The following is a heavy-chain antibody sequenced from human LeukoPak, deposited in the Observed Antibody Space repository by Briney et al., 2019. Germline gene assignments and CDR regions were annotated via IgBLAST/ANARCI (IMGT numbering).Heavy chain of an antibody. J-gene: IGHJ4*02. Sequence: GGSLRLSCAASGFTSSSSWMSWVRQAPGKGLEWVANINQDGSVKHSVDSVKGRFTISRDNAKNSLFLEMNSLRAEDTAVYFCASGDVFDYWGQGTLVTVSS. D-gene: IGHD4-17*01. CDR1: GFTSSSSW. V-gene: IGHV3-7*01. CDR2: INQDGSVK. CDR3: ASGDVFDY.